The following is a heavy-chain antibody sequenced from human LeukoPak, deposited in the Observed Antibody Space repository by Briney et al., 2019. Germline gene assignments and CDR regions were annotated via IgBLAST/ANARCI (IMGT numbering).Heavy chain of an antibody. CDR3: ARAGGGHFFYGMDV. D-gene: IGHD3-16*01. V-gene: IGHV3-30*04. CDR2: ISYDGSNK. J-gene: IGHJ6*02. CDR1: GFTFSSYA. Sequence: GGSLRLSCAASGFTFSSYAMHWVRQAPGKGLEWVAVISYDGSNKYYADSVKGRFTISRDTSKNTLYLQVNSLRGEDTAVYYCARAGGGHFFYGMDVWGQGTTATVSS.